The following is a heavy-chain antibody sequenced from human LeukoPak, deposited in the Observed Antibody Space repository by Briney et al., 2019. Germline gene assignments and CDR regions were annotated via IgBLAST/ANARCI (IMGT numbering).Heavy chain of an antibody. CDR2: INSDGSSR. J-gene: IGHJ4*02. CDR1: GFTFSNCW. V-gene: IGHV3-74*01. D-gene: IGHD6-13*01. Sequence: GGSLRLSCAASGFTFSNCWMHWVRQAPGKGLVWVSRINSDGSSRNYVDSVKGRFTISRDNAKNTLYLQMNSLRAEDTAVYYCASASSHRIAAGGDYWGQGTLVTVSS. CDR3: ASASSHRIAAGGDY.